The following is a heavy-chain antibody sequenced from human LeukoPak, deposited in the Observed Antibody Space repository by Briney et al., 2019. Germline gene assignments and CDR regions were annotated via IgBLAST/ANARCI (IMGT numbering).Heavy chain of an antibody. V-gene: IGHV3-30*18. D-gene: IGHD3-22*01. J-gene: IGHJ4*02. CDR2: ISYDGSNK. CDR3: AKDGMYYYDSSGYHHLDY. Sequence: PGGSLRLSCAASGFTFSSYGMHWVRQAPGKGLEWEAFISYDGSNKYYADSVKGRFTISRDNSKNTAYLQMNSLRAEDTAVYYCAKDGMYYYDSSGYHHLDYWGQGTLVTVSS. CDR1: GFTFSSYG.